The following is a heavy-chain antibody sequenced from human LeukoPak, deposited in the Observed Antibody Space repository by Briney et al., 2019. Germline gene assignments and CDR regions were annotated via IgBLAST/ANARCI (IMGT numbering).Heavy chain of an antibody. J-gene: IGHJ4*02. CDR2: TSGSGGST. D-gene: IGHD3-22*01. CDR3: AKDMDYYDSSGYYEKGNFDY. Sequence: GGSLRLSCAASGFTFSSSAMSWVRQAPGKGLEWVSATSGSGGSTYYADSVKGRFTISRDNSKNTLYLQMNSLRAEDTAVYYCAKDMDYYDSSGYYEKGNFDYWGQGTLVTVSS. V-gene: IGHV3-23*01. CDR1: GFTFSSSA.